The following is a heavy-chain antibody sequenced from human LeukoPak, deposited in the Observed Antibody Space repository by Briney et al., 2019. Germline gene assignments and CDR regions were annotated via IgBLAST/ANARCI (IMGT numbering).Heavy chain of an antibody. J-gene: IGHJ5*02. V-gene: IGHV1-8*01. Sequence: ASVMVSCKASGYTFTSYDINWVRQATGQGLEWMGWMNPNSGNTGYAQKFQGRVTMTRNTSISTAYMELSSLRSEDTAVYYCALVGVWGSYRYGDPWGQGTLVTVSS. CDR2: MNPNSGNT. CDR1: GYTFTSYD. CDR3: ALVGVWGSYRYGDP. D-gene: IGHD3-16*02.